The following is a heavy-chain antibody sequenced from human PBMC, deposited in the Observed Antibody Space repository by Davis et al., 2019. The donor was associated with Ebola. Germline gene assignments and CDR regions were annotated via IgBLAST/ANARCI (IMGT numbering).Heavy chain of an antibody. CDR3: SRGGYNGWDVFDS. D-gene: IGHD5-12*01. Sequence: GESLKISCAASGFTLSNYWMHWVRQAPGKGLVWVSRVNGDGSATSHADSVKGRFTVSRDNAKNTMYLQMISLRAEDTAVYYCSRGGYNGWDVFDSWGQGTLVTVSS. CDR2: VNGDGSAT. V-gene: IGHV3-74*01. J-gene: IGHJ4*02. CDR1: GFTLSNYW.